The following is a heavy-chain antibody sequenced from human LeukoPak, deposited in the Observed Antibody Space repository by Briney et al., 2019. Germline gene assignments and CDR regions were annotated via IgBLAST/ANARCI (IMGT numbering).Heavy chain of an antibody. Sequence: PSETLSLTCAVYGGSFSGYYWSWIRQPPGKGLEWIGEINHSGSTNYNPSLKSRVTISVDTSKNQFSLKLSSVTAAVTAVYYCARGHLGRYLGAYYFDYWGQGTLVTVSS. CDR3: ARGHLGRYLGAYYFDY. J-gene: IGHJ4*02. CDR2: INHSGST. V-gene: IGHV4-34*01. CDR1: GGSFSGYY. D-gene: IGHD3-9*01.